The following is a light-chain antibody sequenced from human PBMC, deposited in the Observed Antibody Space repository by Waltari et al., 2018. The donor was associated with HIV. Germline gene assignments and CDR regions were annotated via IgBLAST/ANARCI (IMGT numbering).Light chain of an antibody. V-gene: IGLV1-36*01. CDR2: YDD. CDR3: AAWDDSLNGVV. J-gene: IGLJ2*01. CDR1: SSNIGNNA. Sequence: QSVLTQPPSVSGAPRQRVTISCSGISSNIGNNAVNWYQQLPGKAPKLLVYYDDLLPAVVSDRFAGSRSGTSASLAISGLQSEDEADYYCAAWDDSLNGVVFGGGTKLTVL.